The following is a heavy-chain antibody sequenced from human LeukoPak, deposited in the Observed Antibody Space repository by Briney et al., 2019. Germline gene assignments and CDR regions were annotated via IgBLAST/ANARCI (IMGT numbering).Heavy chain of an antibody. D-gene: IGHD6-13*01. J-gene: IGHJ6*02. CDR3: ARGLAPQFVYSWYEYYYYGMDV. CDR1: GGSISSSNW. Sequence: SETLSLTCDVSGGSISSSNWWSWVRQPPGKGLEWIGEINHSGSTNYNPSLKSRVTISVDTSKNQFSLKLSSVTAADTAVYYCARGLAPQFVYSWYEYYYYGMDVWGQGTTVTVSS. CDR2: INHSGST. V-gene: IGHV4-4*02.